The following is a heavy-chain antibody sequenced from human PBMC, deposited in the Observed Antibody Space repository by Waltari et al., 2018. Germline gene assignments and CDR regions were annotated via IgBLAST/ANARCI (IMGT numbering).Heavy chain of an antibody. CDR2: IWYDGSNK. V-gene: IGHV3-33*01. CDR3: ARDLPPMYSNYLDY. J-gene: IGHJ4*02. Sequence: QVQLVESGGGVVQPGRSLRLPCAASGFTFSSYGMPWVRQAPGKGLEWVAVIWYDGSNKYYADSVKGRFTISRDNSKNTLYLQMNSLRAEDTAVYYCARDLPPMYSNYLDYWGQGTLVTVSS. CDR1: GFTFSSYG. D-gene: IGHD4-4*01.